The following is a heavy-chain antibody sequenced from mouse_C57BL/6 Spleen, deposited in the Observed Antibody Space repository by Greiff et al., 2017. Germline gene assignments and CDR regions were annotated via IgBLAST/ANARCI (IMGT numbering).Heavy chain of an antibody. CDR3: ARDYDGYYFDD. D-gene: IGHD2-3*01. V-gene: IGHV1-18*01. J-gene: IGHJ2*01. Sequence: EVQLQQSGPELVKPGASVKLPCKASGYTFTDYNMDWVKQSHGKSLEWIGDINPNNGGTIYNQKFKGKATLTVDKSSSTAYMELRSLTSEDTAVYYCARDYDGYYFDDWGQGTTLTVFS. CDR2: INPNNGGT. CDR1: GYTFTDYN.